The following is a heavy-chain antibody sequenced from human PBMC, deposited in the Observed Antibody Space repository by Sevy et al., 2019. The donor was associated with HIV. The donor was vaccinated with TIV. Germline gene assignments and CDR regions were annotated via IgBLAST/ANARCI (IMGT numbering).Heavy chain of an antibody. J-gene: IGHJ6*02. CDR3: AKPYYYGSGESDYGMDV. D-gene: IGHD3-10*01. Sequence: GGSLRLSCAASGFTFSSYAMSWVRQAPGKGLEWVSAISGSGGSTYYADSVKGRFTISRDNSKNTLYLQVNSLRAEDTAVYYCAKPYYYGSGESDYGMDVWGQGTTVTVSS. CDR2: ISGSGGST. V-gene: IGHV3-23*01. CDR1: GFTFSSYA.